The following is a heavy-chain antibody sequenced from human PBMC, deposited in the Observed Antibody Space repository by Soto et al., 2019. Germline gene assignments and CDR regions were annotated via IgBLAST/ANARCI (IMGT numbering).Heavy chain of an antibody. V-gene: IGHV1-69*02. Sequence: QVQLVQSGAEVKKPGSSVKVSCKASGGTFSSYTISWVRQAPGQGLEWMGRIIPILGIANYAQKFQGRVTMTAXXSXSXXYLERRSLRSEDTAVYYCARADSCGGDCYAYYFDSWGQGTLVTVSS. J-gene: IGHJ4*02. CDR2: IIPILGIA. CDR3: ARADSCGGDCYAYYFDS. D-gene: IGHD2-21*02. CDR1: GGTFSSYT.